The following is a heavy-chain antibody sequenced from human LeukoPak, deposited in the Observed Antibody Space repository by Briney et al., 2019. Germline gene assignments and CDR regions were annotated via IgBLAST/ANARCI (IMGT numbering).Heavy chain of an antibody. J-gene: IGHJ6*02. CDR2: ISSSGSTI. CDR3: AGRYYYGSGRNGMDV. D-gene: IGHD3-10*01. CDR1: GFTFSDYY. Sequence: GGSLRLSCAASGFTFSDYYMSWIRQAPGKGLEWVSYISSSGSTIYYADSVKGRFTISRDNAKNSLYLQMNSLRAEDTAVYYCAGRYYYGSGRNGMDVWGQGTTVTVSS. V-gene: IGHV3-11*01.